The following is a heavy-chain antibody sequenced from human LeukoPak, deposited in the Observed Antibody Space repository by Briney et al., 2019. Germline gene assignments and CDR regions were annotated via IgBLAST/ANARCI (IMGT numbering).Heavy chain of an antibody. CDR1: GGSISNYH. Sequence: SETLSLTCTVSGGSISNYHWSWIRQPAGKGLEWIGQIHTSGSTNYNPPLKSRVTVSIDTPENQVSLTIRYVTAADTAVCYCARRDTSSGWSFDYWGQGILVTVSS. J-gene: IGHJ4*02. CDR2: IHTSGST. D-gene: IGHD6-19*01. CDR3: ARRDTSSGWSFDY. V-gene: IGHV4-4*07.